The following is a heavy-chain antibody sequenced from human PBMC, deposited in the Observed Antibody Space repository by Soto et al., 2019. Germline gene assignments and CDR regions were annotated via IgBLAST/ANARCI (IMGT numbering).Heavy chain of an antibody. D-gene: IGHD1-1*01. J-gene: IGHJ4*02. CDR1: GFTFSSYA. Sequence: GGSLRLSCAASGFTFSSYAMSWVRQAPGKGLEWVSAISGSGGSTYYADSVKGRFTISRDNAKNSLYLQMNSLRAEDTAVYYCARAAEGWLQLFDYWGQGTLVTVSS. CDR2: ISGSGGST. V-gene: IGHV3-23*01. CDR3: ARAAEGWLQLFDY.